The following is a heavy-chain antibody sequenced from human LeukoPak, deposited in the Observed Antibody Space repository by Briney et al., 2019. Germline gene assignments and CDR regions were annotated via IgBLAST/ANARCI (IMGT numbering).Heavy chain of an antibody. CDR1: GGSISSYY. CDR3: ARQHGSNYLDF. CDR2: LFYTGTT. D-gene: IGHD4-23*01. V-gene: IGHV4-59*01. Sequence: PSETLSLTCTVSGGSISSYYWSWIRQPPGKGREWIGQLFYTGTTEYNPSLKSRVSMSLDTSKNQFSLRLSSVTAGDTAVYYCARQHGSNYLDFWGQGTLVTVSS. J-gene: IGHJ4*02.